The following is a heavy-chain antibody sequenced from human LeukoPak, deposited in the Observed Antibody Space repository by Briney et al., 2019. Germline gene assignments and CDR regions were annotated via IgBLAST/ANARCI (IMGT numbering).Heavy chain of an antibody. CDR3: ARQAYDSSGYYYYYYMDV. J-gene: IGHJ6*03. CDR1: GVSIGSHY. D-gene: IGHD3-22*01. Sequence: SETLSLTCTVSGVSIGSHYWSWIRQPPGKGLEWIGYIYTSGSTNYNPSLKSRVTISVDTSKNQFSLKLSSVTAADTAVYYCARQAYDSSGYYYYYYMDVWGKGTTVTVSS. CDR2: IYTSGST. V-gene: IGHV4-4*09.